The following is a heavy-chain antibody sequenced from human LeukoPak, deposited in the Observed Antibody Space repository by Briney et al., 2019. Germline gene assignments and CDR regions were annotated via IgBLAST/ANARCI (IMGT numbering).Heavy chain of an antibody. Sequence: GGSLRLSCAASGFTFSSYGMSWVRQAPGKGLEWVSAISGSGGSTYYADSVKGRFTISRDNSKNTLYLQMNSLRAEDTAVYYCATQDSSGYTGVSFDYWGQGTLVTVSS. V-gene: IGHV3-23*01. D-gene: IGHD3-22*01. CDR1: GFTFSSYG. J-gene: IGHJ4*02. CDR2: ISGSGGST. CDR3: ATQDSSGYTGVSFDY.